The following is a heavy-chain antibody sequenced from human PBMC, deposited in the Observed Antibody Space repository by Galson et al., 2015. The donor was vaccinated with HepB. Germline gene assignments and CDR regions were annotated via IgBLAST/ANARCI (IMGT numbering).Heavy chain of an antibody. CDR1: GYTFTGYC. Sequence: SVKVSCKASGYTFTGYCIHWVRQAPGQGLDWMGWINPNSGGTNYAQKFQGRVTMTGDTSISTAYMELSRLTSDDTAVYYCAKPRLLHTFDYWGQGTLVTVSS. CDR2: INPNSGGT. J-gene: IGHJ4*02. CDR3: AKPRLLHTFDY. D-gene: IGHD2-15*01. V-gene: IGHV1-2*02.